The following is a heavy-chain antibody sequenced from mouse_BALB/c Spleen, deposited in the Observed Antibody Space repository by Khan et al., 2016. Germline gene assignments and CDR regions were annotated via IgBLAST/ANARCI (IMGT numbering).Heavy chain of an antibody. Sequence: EVQLVESGGGLVKPGGSLKLSCAASGFTFSSYAMSWVRQTPEKRLEWVASISSGGSSFYPDHLKDRITIFRDNARNILYLQMRSLRSEDTAMDYCARKVSYFDYWGPGTTLPVSS. D-gene: IGHD6-2*01. CDR1: GFTFSSYA. V-gene: IGHV5-6-5*01. J-gene: IGHJ2*01. CDR3: ARKVSYFDY. CDR2: ISSGGSS.